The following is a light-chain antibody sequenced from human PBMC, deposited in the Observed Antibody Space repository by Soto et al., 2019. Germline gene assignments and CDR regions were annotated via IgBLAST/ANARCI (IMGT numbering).Light chain of an antibody. CDR3: QQTYSAPRT. V-gene: IGKV1-39*01. J-gene: IGKJ1*01. Sequence: DIQMTQSPSSLSASVGDRVTISCRASQSITIYLNWYQQTPGKAPRLLIYGASTLQTGGPSRFSGSGSMTDFTLTISNLQPEDFATYYCQQTYSAPRTFGPGTKV. CDR1: QSITIY. CDR2: GAS.